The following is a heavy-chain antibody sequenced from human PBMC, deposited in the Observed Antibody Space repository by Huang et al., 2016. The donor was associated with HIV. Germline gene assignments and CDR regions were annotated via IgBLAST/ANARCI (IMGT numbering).Heavy chain of an antibody. CDR2: IQLDGVNK. V-gene: IGHV3-30*02. CDR1: GFTFSSYA. D-gene: IGHD6-19*01. CDR3: VKFTIDDSSVAA. J-gene: IGHJ5*02. Sequence: QVQLVESGGGVVQPGGSLRLSCAATGFTFSSYAMHWVRQAPGKGLEGVAYIQLDGVNKNYADSVKGRFTISRDNSKNTLYLQISSLRAEDTAVYYCVKFTIDDSSVAAWGQGTLVTVS.